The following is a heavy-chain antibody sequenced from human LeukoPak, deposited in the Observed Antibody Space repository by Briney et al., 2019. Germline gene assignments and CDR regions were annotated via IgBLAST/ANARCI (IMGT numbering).Heavy chain of an antibody. CDR1: GYTFTGYY. D-gene: IGHD6-13*01. Sequence: ASVKVSCKASGYTFTGYYMHWVRQAPGQGLEWMGWINPNSGGTNYAQKFQGRVTMTRDTSISTAYMELSRLRSDDTAVYYCARDGWGSSWPRDWFDPWGQGTLVTVSS. CDR2: INPNSGGT. J-gene: IGHJ5*02. CDR3: ARDGWGSSWPRDWFDP. V-gene: IGHV1-2*02.